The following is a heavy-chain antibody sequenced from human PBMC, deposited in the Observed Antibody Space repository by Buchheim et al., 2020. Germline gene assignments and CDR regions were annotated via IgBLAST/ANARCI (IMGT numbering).Heavy chain of an antibody. D-gene: IGHD3-9*01. CDR2: LRGSGGST. Sequence: EVQLVESGGGLVQPGGSLRLSCAASGFTFSSYAMSWVRQAPGKGREWVSALRGSGGSTYYADSGKGRFTISRDNSKNRRNLKMNSLRAEDTAVYYCAKDPYYDILALWNGMDVWGQGTT. CDR3: AKDPYYDILALWNGMDV. CDR1: GFTFSSYA. J-gene: IGHJ6*02. V-gene: IGHV3-23*04.